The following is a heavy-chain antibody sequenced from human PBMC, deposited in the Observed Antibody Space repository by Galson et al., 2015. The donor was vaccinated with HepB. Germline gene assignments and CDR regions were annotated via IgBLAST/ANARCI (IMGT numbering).Heavy chain of an antibody. CDR2: MNPNSGNT. J-gene: IGHJ6*03. CDR1: GYTFTSYD. CDR3: ARGMYYDLWSGPPPYYYYYYMDV. V-gene: IGHV1-8*01. D-gene: IGHD3-3*01. Sequence: SVKVSCKASGYTFTSYDINWVRQATGQGLEWMGWMNPNSGNTGYAQKFQDRVTMTRSTSISTAYMELSSLRSEDTAVYYCARGMYYDLWSGPPPYYYYYYMDVWGKGTTVTVSS.